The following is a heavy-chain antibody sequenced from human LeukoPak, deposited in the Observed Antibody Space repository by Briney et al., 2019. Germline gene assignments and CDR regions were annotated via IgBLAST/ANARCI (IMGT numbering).Heavy chain of an antibody. Sequence: GGSLRLSCKASGYTFTSYYMHWVRQAPGQGLEWMGIINPSGGSTSYAQKFQGRVTMTRDTSTSTVYMELSSLRSEDTAVYYCARVSAMVRGVMGDPYFDYWGQGTLVTVSS. V-gene: IGHV1-46*01. CDR3: ARVSAMVRGVMGDPYFDY. CDR1: GYTFTSYY. CDR2: INPSGGST. J-gene: IGHJ4*02. D-gene: IGHD3-10*01.